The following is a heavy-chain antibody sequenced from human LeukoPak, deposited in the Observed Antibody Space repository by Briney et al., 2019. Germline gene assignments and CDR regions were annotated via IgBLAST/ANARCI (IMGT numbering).Heavy chain of an antibody. J-gene: IGHJ3*02. CDR2: IWYDGSNK. Sequence: GRSPRLSCAASGFTFSSYGMHWVRQAPGKGLEWVAVIWYDGSNKYYADSVRGRFTISRDNSKNTLYLQMNSLRAEDTAVYYCARGHTYYYGSGSSDAFDIWGQGTMVTVSS. CDR3: ARGHTYYYGSGSSDAFDI. CDR1: GFTFSSYG. V-gene: IGHV3-33*01. D-gene: IGHD3-10*01.